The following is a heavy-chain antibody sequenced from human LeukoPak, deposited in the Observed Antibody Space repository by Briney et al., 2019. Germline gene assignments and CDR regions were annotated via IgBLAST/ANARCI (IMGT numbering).Heavy chain of an antibody. CDR2: INHSGST. D-gene: IGHD6-13*01. CDR1: GGSFSGYD. J-gene: IGHJ5*02. Sequence: PSETLSLTCAVYGGSFSGYDWSWIRQPPGKGLEWIGEINHSGSTNYNPSLKSRVTISVDTSKNQFSLKLSSVTAADTAVYYCARDYGSSLREDWFDPWGQGTLVTVSS. V-gene: IGHV4-34*01. CDR3: ARDYGSSLREDWFDP.